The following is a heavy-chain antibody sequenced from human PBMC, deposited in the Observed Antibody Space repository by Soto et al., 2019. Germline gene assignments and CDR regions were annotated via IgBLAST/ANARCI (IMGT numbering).Heavy chain of an antibody. V-gene: IGHV4-61*01. J-gene: IGHJ4*02. CDR1: GGSVSSGSYY. CDR3: ARGHYYDSSGLDY. D-gene: IGHD3-22*01. Sequence: QVQLQESGPGLVKPSETLSLTCTVSGGSVSSGSYYWSWIRQPPGKGLEWIGYIYYSGSINYNPSLTSRDTIPVDTSKNQFSLKLNSVTAADTAVYYCARGHYYDSSGLDYWGQGTLVTVSS. CDR2: IYYSGSI.